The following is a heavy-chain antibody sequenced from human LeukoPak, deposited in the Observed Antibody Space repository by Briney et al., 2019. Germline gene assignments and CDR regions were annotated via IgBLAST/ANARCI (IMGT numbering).Heavy chain of an antibody. CDR1: GYTFTGYY. V-gene: IGHV1-2*02. J-gene: IGHJ4*02. CDR2: INPNSGGT. D-gene: IGHD3-3*01. Sequence: ASVKVSCKASGYTFTGYYMHWVRQAPGQGLEYMGWINPNSGGTNYAQKFQGRVTMTRDTSISTAYMELSRLTSDDTAVYYCATDPPPELGDWGQGTLVTVSS. CDR3: ATDPPPELGD.